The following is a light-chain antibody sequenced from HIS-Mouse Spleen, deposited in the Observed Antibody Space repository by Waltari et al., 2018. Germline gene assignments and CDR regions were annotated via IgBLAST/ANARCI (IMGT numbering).Light chain of an antibody. V-gene: IGLV2-23*01. Sequence: QSALTQPASVSGSPGQSITISCPGTSRDVGSYNLVALYQQHPGKAPKLRIYEGSKRPSGISNRFSGSKSGNTASLTISGLQAEDEADYYCCSYAGSSTWVFGGGTKLTVL. CDR2: EGS. CDR1: SRDVGSYNL. CDR3: CSYAGSSTWV. J-gene: IGLJ3*02.